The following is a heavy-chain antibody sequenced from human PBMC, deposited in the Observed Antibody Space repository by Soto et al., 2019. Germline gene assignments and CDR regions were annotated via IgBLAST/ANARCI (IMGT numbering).Heavy chain of an antibody. Sequence: GASVKVSCKASVSTFSSYDISWVRQAPGQGLEWMGGIIPIFGTANYAQKFQGRVTITADESTSTAYMELSSLRSEDTAVYYCARRAYRVIASADPPNRFDPRGQGSLDTVSS. J-gene: IGHJ5*02. CDR3: ARRAYRVIASADPPNRFDP. V-gene: IGHV1-69*13. D-gene: IGHD3-10*01. CDR1: VSTFSSYD. CDR2: IIPIFGTA.